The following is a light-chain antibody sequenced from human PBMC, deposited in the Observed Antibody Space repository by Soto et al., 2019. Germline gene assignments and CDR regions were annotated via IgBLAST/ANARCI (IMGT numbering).Light chain of an antibody. CDR2: AAS. J-gene: IGKJ5*01. CDR1: QSISSY. CDR3: QQSYSTPCT. V-gene: IGKV1-39*01. Sequence: DIQMTQSRSSVSASVGDRVTITCRASQSISSYLNWYQQKPGKAPKLLIYAASSLQSGVPSRFSGSGSGTDFTLTISSLQPEDFATYYCQQSYSTPCTFGQGTRLEIK.